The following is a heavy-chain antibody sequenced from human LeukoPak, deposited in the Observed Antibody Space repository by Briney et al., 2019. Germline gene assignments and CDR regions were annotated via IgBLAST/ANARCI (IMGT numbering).Heavy chain of an antibody. Sequence: KASETLSLTCTVSGGSISEYYWSWIRQPPGKGLEWIGYIYYSGSTNYNPSLKSRVTISVDTSKNQFSLKLSSVTAADTALYYCARGVRYFVLVGFDIWGRGTMVTVSS. J-gene: IGHJ3*02. V-gene: IGHV4-59*01. D-gene: IGHD3-9*01. CDR2: IYYSGST. CDR3: ARGVRYFVLVGFDI. CDR1: GGSISEYY.